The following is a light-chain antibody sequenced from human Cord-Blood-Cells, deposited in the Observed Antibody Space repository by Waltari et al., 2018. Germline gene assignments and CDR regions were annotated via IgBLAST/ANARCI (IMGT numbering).Light chain of an antibody. CDR1: SSPIGAGYD. V-gene: IGLV1-40*01. Sequence: QSVLTQPPSVSGAPGPRVTISCTGISSPIGAGYDVHWYQQLPGTAPNLLIYGNSNRPSGVPDRFSGSKSGTSASLAITGLQAEDEADYYCQSYDSSLSVVFGGGTKLTVL. J-gene: IGLJ2*01. CDR3: QSYDSSLSVV. CDR2: GNS.